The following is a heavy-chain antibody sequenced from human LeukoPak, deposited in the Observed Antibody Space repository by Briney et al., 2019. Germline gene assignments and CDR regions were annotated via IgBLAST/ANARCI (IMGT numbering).Heavy chain of an antibody. CDR3: ARSPERKWLFQYYYGMDV. Sequence: PSETLSLTCTVSGGSVSSSGSYWSWIRQPPGKGLEWFAYIYYSGSTTYNPSLKSRVIISVDTSKNQFSLKLSSVTAADTAVYYCARSPERKWLFQYYYGMDVWGQGTTVTVSS. D-gene: IGHD3-22*01. CDR1: GGSVSSSGSY. J-gene: IGHJ6*02. V-gene: IGHV4-61*08. CDR2: IYYSGST.